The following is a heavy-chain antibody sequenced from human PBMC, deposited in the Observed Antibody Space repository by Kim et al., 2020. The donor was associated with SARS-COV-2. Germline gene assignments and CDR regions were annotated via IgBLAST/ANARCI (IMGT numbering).Heavy chain of an antibody. CDR2: IYYSGST. D-gene: IGHD6-6*01. CDR1: GGSISSSSYY. J-gene: IGHJ4*02. Sequence: SETLSLTCTVSGGSISSSSYYWGWIRQPPGKGLEWIGCIYYSGSTYYNPSLKSRVTISVDTSKNQFSLKLSSVTAADTAVYYCASASRHFDYWGQGTLVTVSS. CDR3: ASASRHFDY. V-gene: IGHV4-39*01.